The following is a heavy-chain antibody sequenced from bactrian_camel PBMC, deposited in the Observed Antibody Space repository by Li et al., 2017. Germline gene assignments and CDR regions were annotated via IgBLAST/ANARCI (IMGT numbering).Heavy chain of an antibody. CDR2: IRPDGSDT. V-gene: IGHV3S6*01. J-gene: IGHJ4*01. D-gene: IGHD4*01. CDR1: GFTFSDQW. CDR3: TMFDY. Sequence: QLVESGGGLVQPGGSLRLSCAASGFTFSDQWMSWVRQAPGKGLEWVSTIRPDGSDTYYSDSVKGRFTISRDNAKSMVFLEMNGLKSDDTALYYCTMFDYWGQGTQVTVS.